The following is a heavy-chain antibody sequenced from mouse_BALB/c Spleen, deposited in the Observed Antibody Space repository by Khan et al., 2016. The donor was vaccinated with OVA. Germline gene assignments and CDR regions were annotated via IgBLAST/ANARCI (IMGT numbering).Heavy chain of an antibody. Sequence: EVELVESGGGLVKPGGSLKLSCAASGFTFSDYYMYWVRQTPEKRLEWVATISDGGSYTYYPDSVKGRFTISRDNAKNNLYLQMSSLKSEDTAMYYCARGGYGTLAYWCQGTLVTVSA. V-gene: IGHV5-4*02. CDR2: ISDGGSYT. D-gene: IGHD1-1*01. CDR1: GFTFSDYY. J-gene: IGHJ3*01. CDR3: ARGGYGTLAY.